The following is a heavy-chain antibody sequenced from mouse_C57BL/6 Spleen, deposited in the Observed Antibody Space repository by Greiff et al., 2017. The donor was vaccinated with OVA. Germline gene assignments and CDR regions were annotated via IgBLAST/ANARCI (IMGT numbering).Heavy chain of an antibody. CDR1: GFSLTSYG. CDR2: IWRGGST. Sequence: QQSGPGLVQPSQSLSITCTVSGFSLTSYGVHWVRQSPGKGLEWLGVIWRGGSTDYNAAFMSRLSITKDNSKSQVFFKMNSLQADDTAIYYCGGGGYYEDAMDYWGQGTSVTVSS. J-gene: IGHJ4*01. V-gene: IGHV2-5*01. CDR3: GGGGYYEDAMDY. D-gene: IGHD2-3*01.